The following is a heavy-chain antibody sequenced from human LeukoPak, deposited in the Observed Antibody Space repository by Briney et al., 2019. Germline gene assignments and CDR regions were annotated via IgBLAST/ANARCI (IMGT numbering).Heavy chain of an antibody. V-gene: IGHV4-30-4*08. J-gene: IGHJ4*02. CDR3: ARGVWFGGDY. D-gene: IGHD3-10*01. CDR2: IYYSGST. Sequence: PSETLPLTCTVSGGSISSGGYYWSWIRQHPGKGLEWIGYIYYSGSTYYNPSLKSRVTISVDTSKNQFSLKLSSVTAADTAVYYCARGVWFGGDYWGQGTLVTVSS. CDR1: GGSISSGGYY.